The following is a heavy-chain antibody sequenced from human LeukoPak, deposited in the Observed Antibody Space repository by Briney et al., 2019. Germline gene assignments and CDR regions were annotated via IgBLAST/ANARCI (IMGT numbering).Heavy chain of an antibody. CDR2: LGGTNGYT. CDR1: GFTFSNFG. J-gene: IGHJ4*02. V-gene: IGHV3-23*01. D-gene: IGHD6-19*01. CDR3: AKVPSGCYACDFDN. Sequence: PGGSLRLSCVASGFTFSNFGMSWVRQAPGKGLEWVSSLGGTNGYTYYADSVKGRFSISRDTSKNTLYLDMSSLRAEDTALYYCAKVPSGCYACDFDNWGQGTLVTVSS.